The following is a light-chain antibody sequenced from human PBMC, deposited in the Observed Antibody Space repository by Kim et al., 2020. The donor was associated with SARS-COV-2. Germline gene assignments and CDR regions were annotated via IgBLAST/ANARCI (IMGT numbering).Light chain of an antibody. CDR1: QDIANS. Sequence: ASVGDRVTITCRASQDIANSLAWYQQKPGKVPKLLIYAASALQSGVPSRFSGSASGTEFTLTIGSLQTEDVATYYCQKYNSAPWTFGPGTKVDI. J-gene: IGKJ1*01. CDR2: AAS. V-gene: IGKV1-27*01. CDR3: QKYNSAPWT.